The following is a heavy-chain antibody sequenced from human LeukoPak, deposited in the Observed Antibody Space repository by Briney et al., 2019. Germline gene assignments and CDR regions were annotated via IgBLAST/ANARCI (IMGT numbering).Heavy chain of an antibody. CDR2: IIRSGST. CDR3: AGYSGSPRYFDY. J-gene: IGHJ4*02. V-gene: IGHV4-34*12. CDR1: GGSFNGYY. Sequence: PSETLSLTCAVYGGSFNGYYWSWIRQTPGKGLEWIGEIIRSGSTNYSPSLKSRVTISLDTAKSQFSLRLTSVTAADTAVYYCAGYSGSPRYFDYWGQGTLVTVSS. D-gene: IGHD6-6*01.